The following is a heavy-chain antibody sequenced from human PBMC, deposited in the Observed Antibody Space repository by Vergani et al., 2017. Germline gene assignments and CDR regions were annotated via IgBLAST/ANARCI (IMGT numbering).Heavy chain of an antibody. D-gene: IGHD2-8*01. CDR1: GFDFSHAW. Sequence: EVRLVESGGGLVKPGGSLRLSCQVSGFDFSHAWMNWVRQSPGKGLEYIGVSKTKTEGGTTHYNAAMKGRVTISRDDSKSVLFLEMTSLAPEDTAVYYCWDTNYANRWDFWGQGSLVTVSS. V-gene: IGHV3-15*05. J-gene: IGHJ4*02. CDR2: SKTKTEGGTT. CDR3: WDTNYANRWDF.